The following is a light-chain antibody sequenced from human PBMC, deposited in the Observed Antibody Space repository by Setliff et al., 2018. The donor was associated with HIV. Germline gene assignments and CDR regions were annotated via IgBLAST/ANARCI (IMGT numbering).Light chain of an antibody. CDR3: VLYMNSGIWV. Sequence: QTVVTQEPSFAVSPGGTVTITCGLSSGSVSTSHYPGWYQQTPGQAPRTLISNTNTRSSGVPDRFSGSILGNKAALTITGAQADDESDYYCVLYMNSGIWVFGGGTQLTVL. V-gene: IGLV8-61*01. CDR1: SGSVSTSHY. CDR2: NTN. J-gene: IGLJ2*01.